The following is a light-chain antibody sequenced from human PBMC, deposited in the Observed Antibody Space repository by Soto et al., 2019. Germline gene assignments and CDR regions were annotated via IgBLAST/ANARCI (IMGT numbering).Light chain of an antibody. V-gene: IGLV2-23*01. J-gene: IGLJ2*01. CDR3: CSYAGSSTLI. CDR1: SSDVGSSNL. Sequence: QSALTQPASVSGSPGQSISISCTGTSSDVGSSNLVSWYQQYPGKAPKLMIYEGTKRPSGVSNRFSGSKSGNTASLTISGLQAEDEADYHCCSYAGSSTLIFGGGTKPTVL. CDR2: EGT.